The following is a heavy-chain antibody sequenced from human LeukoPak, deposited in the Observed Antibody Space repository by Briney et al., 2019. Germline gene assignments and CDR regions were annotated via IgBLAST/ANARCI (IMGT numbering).Heavy chain of an antibody. CDR3: ASGYYDSSGYFPFGY. J-gene: IGHJ4*02. CDR2: ISAYNGNT. CDR1: GYTFTSYG. V-gene: IGHV1-18*01. D-gene: IGHD3-22*01. Sequence: PRASVKVSCKASGYTFTSYGISWVRQAPGQGLEWMGWISAYNGNTNYAQKLQGRVTMTTDTSTSTAYMELRSLRSDDTAVYYCASGYYDSSGYFPFGYWGQGTLVTVSS.